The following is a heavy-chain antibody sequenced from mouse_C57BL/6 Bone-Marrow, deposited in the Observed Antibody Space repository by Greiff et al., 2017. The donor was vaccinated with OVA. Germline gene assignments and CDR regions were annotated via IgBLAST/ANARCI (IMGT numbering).Heavy chain of an antibody. CDR2: IYPRSGNT. CDR1: GYTFTSYG. D-gene: IGHD2-1*01. Sequence: QVQLKESGAELARPGASVKLSCKASGYTFTSYGISWVKQRTGQGLEWIGEIYPRSGNTYYNEKVKGKATLTADKSSSTAYMELRSLTSEDSAVYFCFIYYGNYHYYAMDYWGQGTSVTVSS. V-gene: IGHV1-81*01. CDR3: FIYYGNYHYYAMDY. J-gene: IGHJ4*01.